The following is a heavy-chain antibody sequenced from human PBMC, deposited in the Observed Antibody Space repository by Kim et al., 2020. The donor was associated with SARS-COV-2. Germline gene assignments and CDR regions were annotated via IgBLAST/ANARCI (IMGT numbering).Heavy chain of an antibody. J-gene: IGHJ3*02. V-gene: IGHV3-11*06. CDR3: ARGEGGLLWFGESLNAFDI. D-gene: IGHD3-10*01. Sequence: GRFTISRDNAKNSLYLQMNSLRAEDTAVYYCARGEGGLLWFGESLNAFDIWGQGTMVTVSS.